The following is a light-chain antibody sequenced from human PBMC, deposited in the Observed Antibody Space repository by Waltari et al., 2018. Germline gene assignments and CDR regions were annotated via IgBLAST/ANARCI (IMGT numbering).Light chain of an antibody. CDR2: EAT. CDR3: CSYVGGSRVL. CDR1: RSDIGAYNF. J-gene: IGLJ2*01. V-gene: IGLV2-23*01. Sequence: QSVLTQPASVSGSPGQSITIPCTGTRSDIGAYNFVSWFQHLPGQAPRLLISEATTRPSGVSYRFSGSKSGNTASLSISDLQAEDEADYYCCSYVGGSRVLFGGGTKLTV.